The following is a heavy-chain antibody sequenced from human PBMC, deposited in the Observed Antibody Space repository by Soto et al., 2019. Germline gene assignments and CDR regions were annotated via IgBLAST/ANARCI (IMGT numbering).Heavy chain of an antibody. Sequence: GEALKISCRGSGYIFTSYWIGWVRQMPGKGLEWMGIIYPGDSDTIYSPSFQGQVTISADKSITTAYLQWSSLKASDTAMYYCARHFSGSDALGMDVWGQGTTVTVSS. D-gene: IGHD3-3*01. J-gene: IGHJ6*02. CDR1: GYIFTSYW. V-gene: IGHV5-51*01. CDR2: IYPGDSDT. CDR3: ARHFSGSDALGMDV.